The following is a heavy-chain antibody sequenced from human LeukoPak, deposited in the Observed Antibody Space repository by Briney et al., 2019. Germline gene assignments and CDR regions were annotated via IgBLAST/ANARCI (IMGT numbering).Heavy chain of an antibody. Sequence: SETLSLTCTVSGPSISSYYWSWIRQPDGKGLEWIGRIYTSGSTNYNPSLRSRVTMSVDTSKNQFSLKLSLGSAANAADYCAASGITSGVYGPCDLWGQGTMVTVSS. V-gene: IGHV4-4*07. J-gene: IGHJ3*01. CDR2: IYTSGST. CDR3: AASGITSGVYGPCDL. CDR1: GPSISSYY. D-gene: IGHD2-2*01.